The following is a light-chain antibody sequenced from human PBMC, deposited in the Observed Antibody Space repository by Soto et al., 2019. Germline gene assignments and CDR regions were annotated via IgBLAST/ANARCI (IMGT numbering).Light chain of an antibody. CDR3: AAWDDSLNDVV. J-gene: IGLJ2*01. CDR1: SSNIGSNT. V-gene: IGLV1-44*01. Sequence: QSVLTQPPSASGTPGQRVTISCSGSSSNIGSNTVNWYQQLPGTAPKLLIYSNNQRSSGVPDRFSGSKSGTSASLAISGLQSEDEADYYCAAWDDSLNDVVFGGGTKVTVL. CDR2: SNN.